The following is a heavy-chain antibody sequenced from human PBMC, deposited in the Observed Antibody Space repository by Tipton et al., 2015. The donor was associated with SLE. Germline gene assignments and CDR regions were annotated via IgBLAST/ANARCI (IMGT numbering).Heavy chain of an antibody. D-gene: IGHD1-7*01. Sequence: SLRLSCAASGFTFSSYWMSWVRQAPGKGLEWVANIKQDGSEKYYVDSVKGRFTISRDNAKNSLYLQMSSLRAEDTAVYYCASGNYEGSFDYWGQGTLVTVSS. V-gene: IGHV3-7*03. CDR3: ASGNYEGSFDY. J-gene: IGHJ4*02. CDR2: IKQDGSEK. CDR1: GFTFSSYW.